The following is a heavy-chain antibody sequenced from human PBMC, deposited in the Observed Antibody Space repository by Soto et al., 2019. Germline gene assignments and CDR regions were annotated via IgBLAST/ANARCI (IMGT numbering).Heavy chain of an antibody. J-gene: IGHJ5*02. CDR3: AKDGSGSYFNWFEP. CDR2: IYQSGST. V-gene: IGHV4-59*01. Sequence: SETLSLTCTVSGGSISSYYWNWFRQPPGKGLEWIGHIYQSGSTNYNPSLRSRVTISVDTSKNQFSLKLTSVTAADTAVYYCAKDGSGSYFNWFEPWGQGILVTVSS. D-gene: IGHD1-26*01. CDR1: GGSISSYY.